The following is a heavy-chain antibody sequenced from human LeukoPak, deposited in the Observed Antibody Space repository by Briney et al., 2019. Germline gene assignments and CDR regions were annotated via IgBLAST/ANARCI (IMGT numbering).Heavy chain of an antibody. CDR2: IYYSGST. Sequence: EASETLSLTCTVSGGSISSYYWSWIRQPPGKGLEWIGYIYYSGSTNYNPSLKSRVTISVDTSKNQFSLKLSSVTAADTAVYYCARDSHYYDSSGYYTRVFDYWGQGTLVTVSS. CDR1: GGSISSYY. J-gene: IGHJ4*02. V-gene: IGHV4-59*01. CDR3: ARDSHYYDSSGYYTRVFDY. D-gene: IGHD3-22*01.